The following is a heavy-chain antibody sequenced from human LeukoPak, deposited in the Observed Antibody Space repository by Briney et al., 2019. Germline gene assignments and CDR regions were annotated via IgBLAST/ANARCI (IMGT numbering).Heavy chain of an antibody. CDR2: INPNSGGT. V-gene: IGHV1-2*02. Sequence: GASVKVSCKASGYTFTGYYMHWVRQAPGQGLEWMGWINPNSGGTNYAQKFQGRVTMTRDTSISTAYMELSRLRSDDTAVYYCARDPQYCGGDCPNVFDYWGQGTLVTVSS. CDR3: ARDPQYCGGDCPNVFDY. CDR1: GYTFTGYY. D-gene: IGHD2-21*02. J-gene: IGHJ4*02.